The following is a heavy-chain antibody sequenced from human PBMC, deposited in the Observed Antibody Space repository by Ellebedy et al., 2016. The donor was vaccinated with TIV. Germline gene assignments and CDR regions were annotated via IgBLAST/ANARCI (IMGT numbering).Heavy chain of an antibody. J-gene: IGHJ4*02. V-gene: IGHV3-30-3*01. CDR3: ARDGKRGLRYFEDY. Sequence: GESLKISXAASGFTFSSYAMHWVRQAPGKGLEWVAVISYDGSNKYYADSVKGRFTISRDNAKNSLYLQMNSLRAEDTAVYYCARDGKRGLRYFEDYWGQGTLVTVSS. CDR2: ISYDGSNK. D-gene: IGHD3-9*01. CDR1: GFTFSSYA.